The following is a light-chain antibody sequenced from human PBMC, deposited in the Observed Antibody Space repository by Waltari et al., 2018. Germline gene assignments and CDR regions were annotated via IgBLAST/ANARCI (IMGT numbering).Light chain of an antibody. CDR3: MQGTHWPYT. CDR1: QSLVHSDGTTY. J-gene: IGKJ2*01. Sequence: DVVMTQSPVSLPVTLGQPASISCKSSQSLVHSDGTTYLNWFQQRPGQSPRRLTYMVSNRDSGVPDRFSGSGSGTDFTLKISRVEAEDVGVYYCMQGTHWPYTFGQGTKLEIK. CDR2: MVS. V-gene: IGKV2-30*02.